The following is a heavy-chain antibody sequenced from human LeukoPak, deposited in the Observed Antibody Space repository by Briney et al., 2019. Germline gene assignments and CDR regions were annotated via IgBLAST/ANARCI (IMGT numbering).Heavy chain of an antibody. CDR1: GGSISSYY. CDR3: ASLVVVPGGFDY. Sequence: SGTLSLTCTVSGGSISSYYWGWIRQPPGKGLEWIGYIYYSGSTNYNPSLKSRVTISVDTSKNQFSLKLSSVTAADTAVYYCASLVVVPGGFDYWGQGTLVTVSS. J-gene: IGHJ4*02. CDR2: IYYSGST. V-gene: IGHV4-59*01. D-gene: IGHD3-22*01.